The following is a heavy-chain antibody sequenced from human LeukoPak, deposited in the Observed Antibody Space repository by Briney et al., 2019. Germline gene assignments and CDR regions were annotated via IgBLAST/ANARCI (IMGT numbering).Heavy chain of an antibody. CDR3: ARDHLGLFDY. CDR1: GFTFSSYA. V-gene: IGHV3-23*01. CDR2: IRGSGGIT. J-gene: IGHJ4*02. Sequence: SGGSLRLSCAASGFTFSSYAMSWVRQAPGKGLEWVSAIRGSGGITFYADSVKGRFTISRDNSKNTLYLQVNSLRAEDTAVYYCARDHLGLFDYWGQGTLVTVSS.